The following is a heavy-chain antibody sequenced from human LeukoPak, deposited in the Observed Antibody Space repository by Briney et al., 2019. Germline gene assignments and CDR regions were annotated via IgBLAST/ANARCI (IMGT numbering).Heavy chain of an antibody. CDR1: GCTFSSYW. CDR2: IKQDGSEK. V-gene: IGHV3-7*01. D-gene: IGHD5-18*01. CDR3: ARDGDGLDTGDY. J-gene: IGHJ4*02. Sequence: PGGSLRLSCAASGCTFSSYWMSWVRQAPGKGLEWVANIKQDGSEKYYVDSVKGRFTISRDNAKNSLYLQMNSLRAEDTAVYYCARDGDGLDTGDYWGQGTLVTVSS.